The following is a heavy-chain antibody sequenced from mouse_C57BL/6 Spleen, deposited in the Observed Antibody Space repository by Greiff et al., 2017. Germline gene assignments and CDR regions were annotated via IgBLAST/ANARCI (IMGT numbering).Heavy chain of an antibody. CDR3: ARGGFTTVVATRAMDY. J-gene: IGHJ4*01. CDR1: GYTFTSYW. D-gene: IGHD1-1*01. CDR2: INPSNGGT. Sequence: QVQLKQPGTELVKPGASVKLSCKASGYTFTSYWMHWVKQRPGQGLEWIGNINPSNGGTNYNEKFKSKATLTVDKSSRTAYMQLSSLTSEDSAVYYCARGGFTTVVATRAMDYWGQGTSVTVSS. V-gene: IGHV1-53*01.